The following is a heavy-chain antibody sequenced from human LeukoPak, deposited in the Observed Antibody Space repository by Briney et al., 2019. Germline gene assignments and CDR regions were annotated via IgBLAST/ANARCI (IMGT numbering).Heavy chain of an antibody. Sequence: SETLSLTCTVSGGSIISSSYYRGWIRQPPGKGLEWIGSIYYSGSTYYSPSLKSRVTISVDTSKNQFSLKLSSVTAADTAVYYCARRSSYCSSTSCSVWFDPWGQENLVTVSS. V-gene: IGHV4-39*01. J-gene: IGHJ5*02. D-gene: IGHD2-2*01. CDR1: GGSIISSSYY. CDR2: IYYSGST. CDR3: ARRSSYCSSTSCSVWFDP.